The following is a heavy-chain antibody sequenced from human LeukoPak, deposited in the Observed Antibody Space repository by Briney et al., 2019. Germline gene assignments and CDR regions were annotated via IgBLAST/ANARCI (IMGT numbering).Heavy chain of an antibody. V-gene: IGHV4-59*08. Sequence: SKTLSLTCTVSGGSISSYYWSWIRQPPGKGLEWIGYIYYSGSTNYNPSLKSRVTISGDTSRNQFSLKLNSVTAADTAVYYCATGWSGYYWTTWGQGTLVAVSS. CDR3: ATGWSGYYWTT. J-gene: IGHJ5*02. D-gene: IGHD3-3*01. CDR2: IYYSGST. CDR1: GGSISSYY.